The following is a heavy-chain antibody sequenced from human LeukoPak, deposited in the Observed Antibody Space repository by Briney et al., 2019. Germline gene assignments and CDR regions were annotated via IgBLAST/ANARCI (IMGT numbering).Heavy chain of an antibody. CDR2: IYHSGTT. CDR3: ARTEGQGYSYYALDV. J-gene: IGHJ6*02. Sequence: PSETLSLTCAVPGGSTSIDTRWSWVGQPPGKGLEWIGQIYHSGTTNYNPSLMSRVTISLHKSKNQLPLKLSTVTAADPALYYCARTEGQGYSYYALDVWGQGTKVSVCS. V-gene: IGHV4-4*02. D-gene: IGHD1-14*01. CDR1: GGSTSIDTR.